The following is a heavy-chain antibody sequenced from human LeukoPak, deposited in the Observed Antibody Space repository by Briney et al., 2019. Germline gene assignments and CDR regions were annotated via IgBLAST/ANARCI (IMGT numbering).Heavy chain of an antibody. CDR2: ISGSSSYR. Sequence: GGSLRLTCTASGFTFSSCNMNWVRQAPGKGLEGVASISGSSSYRNYADSVKGRFTISRDNAKNSGYLQMNSLRAEETAVYYCASSAYGHSAFEYWGQGPLITVSS. CDR3: ASSAYGHSAFEY. D-gene: IGHD4-17*01. J-gene: IGHJ4*02. V-gene: IGHV3-21*01. CDR1: GFTFSSCN.